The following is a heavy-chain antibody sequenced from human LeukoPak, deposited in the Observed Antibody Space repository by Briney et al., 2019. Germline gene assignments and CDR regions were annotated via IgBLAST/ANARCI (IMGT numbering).Heavy chain of an antibody. D-gene: IGHD3-10*01. J-gene: IGHJ6*03. V-gene: IGHV1-24*01. CDR2: FDPEDGET. CDR3: ATDSITMVRAQAGYYYYMDV. CDR1: GYTLTELS. Sequence: ASVKVSCKVSGYTLTELSMHWVRQAPGKGLEWMGGFDPEDGETIYAQKFQGRVTMTEDTSTDTAYMELSSLRSEDTAVYYCATDSITMVRAQAGYYYYMDVWGKGTTVTISS.